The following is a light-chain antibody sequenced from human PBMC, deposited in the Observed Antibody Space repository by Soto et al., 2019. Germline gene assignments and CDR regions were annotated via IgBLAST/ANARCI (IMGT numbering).Light chain of an antibody. V-gene: IGKV3-11*01. J-gene: IGKJ4*01. Sequence: EIVLTQSPATLSMSPGESATLSCRASQSIGTSLAWYQHRPGQPPRLLIYDAFNRATGIPARFSGGGSGTDFTLTISSLEPEEFAVYYCQQRASWPPFTFGGGTKVDIK. CDR3: QQRASWPPFT. CDR2: DAF. CDR1: QSIGTS.